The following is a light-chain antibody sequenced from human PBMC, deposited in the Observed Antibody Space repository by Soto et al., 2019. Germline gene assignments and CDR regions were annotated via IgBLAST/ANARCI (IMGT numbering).Light chain of an antibody. V-gene: IGKV3-20*01. CDR2: GAA. Sequence: EIVLTQSPGTLSLSPGERATLSCRATESVDSNYLAWYQKKPGHAPRLLIYGAASRATGTPDRFSGSGSGTDFILTISRLDPEDSAVYYCQQYSDSPQTFGQGTKVEIK. CDR1: ESVDSNY. J-gene: IGKJ1*01. CDR3: QQYSDSPQT.